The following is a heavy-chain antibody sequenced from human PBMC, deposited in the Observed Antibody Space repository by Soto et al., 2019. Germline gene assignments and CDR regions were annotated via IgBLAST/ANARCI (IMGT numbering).Heavy chain of an antibody. J-gene: IGHJ6*02. V-gene: IGHV4-61*01. D-gene: IGHD3-10*01. Sequence: SETLSLTCTVSGDPVTSVSDYWSWIRQPPGKGLEWIGYIYYSGSADYNPSLGSRVTISIDTSKNQFSLKLTSVTAADTAVYYCARGVGFGYYYYHMDLWGQGTTVTVSS. CDR3: ARGVGFGYYYYHMDL. CDR2: IYYSGSA. CDR1: GDPVTSVSDY.